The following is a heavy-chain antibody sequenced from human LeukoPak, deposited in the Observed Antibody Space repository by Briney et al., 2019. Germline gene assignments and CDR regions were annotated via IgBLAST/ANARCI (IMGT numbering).Heavy chain of an antibody. J-gene: IGHJ6*02. CDR2: ISGSGGST. Sequence: GASLRLSCAASGFTFSSYAMSWARQAPGKGLEWVSAISGSGGSTYYADSVKGRFTISRDNSKNTLYLQMNSLRAEDTAVYYCAKDPGYCSGGSCYLGRYGMDVWGQGTTVTVSS. CDR3: AKDPGYCSGGSCYLGRYGMDV. CDR1: GFTFSSYA. D-gene: IGHD2-15*01. V-gene: IGHV3-23*01.